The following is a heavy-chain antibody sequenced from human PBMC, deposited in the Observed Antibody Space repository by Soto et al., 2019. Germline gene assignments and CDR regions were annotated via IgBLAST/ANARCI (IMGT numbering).Heavy chain of an antibody. Sequence: SETLSLTCTVCGDSISRYSWNWIRQTPGKGPEWIGYIYYSGETKYNPSHESRVTISLDTPRNQFSLKLSSVTAADTAVYLCARRVATSVHVGFNNWFAPWGQGTLVTVS. D-gene: IGHD1-1*01. CDR3: ARRVATSVHVGFNNWFAP. CDR2: IYYSGET. CDR1: GDSISRYS. V-gene: IGHV4-59*08. J-gene: IGHJ5*02.